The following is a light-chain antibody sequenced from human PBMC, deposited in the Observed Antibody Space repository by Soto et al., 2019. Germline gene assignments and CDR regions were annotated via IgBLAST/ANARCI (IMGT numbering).Light chain of an antibody. CDR3: SSYTSTSAWV. Sequence: QYALTQPASVSGSPGQSITISCTGTSSDVGAYNSVSWYQQHPGKAPQLMIYEVSNRPSGVSNRFSGSKSGNTASLTISGLQAEDETDYYCSSYTSTSAWVFGGGTKLTVL. V-gene: IGLV2-14*01. CDR2: EVS. CDR1: SSDVGAYNS. J-gene: IGLJ3*02.